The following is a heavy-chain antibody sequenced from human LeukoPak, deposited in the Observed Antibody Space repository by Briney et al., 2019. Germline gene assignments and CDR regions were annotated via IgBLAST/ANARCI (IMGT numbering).Heavy chain of an antibody. CDR1: GFXFSTYP. D-gene: IGHD4-17*01. Sequence: PGGSLRLSCAASGFXFSTYPMNWARQAPGKGLKWVSSISSGSGYIYYADSVKGRFTISRDNAKNSLYLQMNSLRAEDTAVYYCARGYGDYGKYYFDSWGQGTLVTVSS. CDR3: ARGYGDYGKYYFDS. CDR2: ISSGSGYI. J-gene: IGHJ4*02. V-gene: IGHV3-21*01.